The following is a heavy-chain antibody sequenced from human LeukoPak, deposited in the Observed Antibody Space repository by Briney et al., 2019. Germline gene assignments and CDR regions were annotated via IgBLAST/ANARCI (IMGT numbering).Heavy chain of an antibody. J-gene: IGHJ4*02. CDR3: ARDPGITIFPSLLDY. D-gene: IGHD3-9*01. CDR1: GYTFTSYG. CDR2: ISAYNGNT. Sequence: ASVKVSCKASGYTFTSYGISWVRQAPGQGLEWMGWISAYNGNTNYAQKLQGRVTMTTDTSTSTAYMGLRSLRSDDTAVYYCARDPGITIFPSLLDYWGQGTLVTVSS. V-gene: IGHV1-18*01.